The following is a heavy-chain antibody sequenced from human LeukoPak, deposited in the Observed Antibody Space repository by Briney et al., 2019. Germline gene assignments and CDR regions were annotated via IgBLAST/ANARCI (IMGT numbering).Heavy chain of an antibody. CDR3: AREATVVTYFDY. Sequence: GRSPRLSCAASGFTFSSYGMHWVRQAPGKGLEWVAVIWYDGSNKYCADSVKGRFTISRDNSKNTLYLQMNSLRAEDTAVYYCAREATVVTYFDYWGQGTLVTVSS. J-gene: IGHJ4*02. D-gene: IGHD4-17*01. V-gene: IGHV3-33*01. CDR2: IWYDGSNK. CDR1: GFTFSSYG.